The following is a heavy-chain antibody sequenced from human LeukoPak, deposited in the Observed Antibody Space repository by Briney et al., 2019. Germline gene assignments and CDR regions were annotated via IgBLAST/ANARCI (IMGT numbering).Heavy chain of an antibody. Sequence: SETLSLTCSVSGGSISSYYWSWIRQPPGKGLEWIGYIYYSGSTNYNPSLKSRVTISVDTSKNQFSLKLSSVTAADTAEYYCAREPYGSGTFDYWGQGTLVTVSA. CDR1: GGSISSYY. CDR3: AREPYGSGTFDY. V-gene: IGHV4-59*01. D-gene: IGHD3-10*01. J-gene: IGHJ4*02. CDR2: IYYSGST.